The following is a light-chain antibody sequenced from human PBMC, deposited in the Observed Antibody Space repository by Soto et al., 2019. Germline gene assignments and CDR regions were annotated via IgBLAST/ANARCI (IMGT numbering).Light chain of an antibody. CDR2: AVS. CDR3: QQANSFPVT. V-gene: IGKV1-12*01. CDR1: QGISNW. J-gene: IGKJ4*01. Sequence: DIQMTQSPSSVSASVGDRVTLTCRAGQGISNWLAWYQQKPGKAPKFLIYAVSTLQSGVPSRFSGSVSGTNFTLTISSLQPEDFATYYCQQANSFPVTFGGGTKVEIK.